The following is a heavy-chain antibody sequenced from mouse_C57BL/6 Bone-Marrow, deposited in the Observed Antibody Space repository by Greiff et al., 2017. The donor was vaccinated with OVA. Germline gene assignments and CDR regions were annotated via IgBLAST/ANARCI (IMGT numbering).Heavy chain of an antibody. CDR3: ARGYYGSSPWFAY. Sequence: VQLQQSVAELVRPGASVKLSCTASGFNIKNTYMHWVKQRPEQGLECIGRIDPANGNTKYAPKFQGKATITADTSSNTAYLQLSSLTSEDTAIYYCARGYYGSSPWFAYWGQGTLVTVSA. CDR2: IDPANGNT. J-gene: IGHJ3*01. D-gene: IGHD1-1*01. CDR1: GFNIKNTY. V-gene: IGHV14-3*01.